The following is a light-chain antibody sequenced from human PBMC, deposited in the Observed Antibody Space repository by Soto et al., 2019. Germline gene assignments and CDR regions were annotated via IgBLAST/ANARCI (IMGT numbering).Light chain of an antibody. CDR3: SSYTSSNTLV. V-gene: IGLV2-14*01. CDR1: SSDVGGYNY. CDR2: EVS. Sequence: QSALTQPASVSGSPGQSITISCTGTSSDVGGYNYASWYQQHPGKAPKLMIYEVSNRPSGVSNRFSGSKSDNTASLTISGLQAEDEADYYCSSYTSSNTLVFGGGTKLTVL. J-gene: IGLJ2*01.